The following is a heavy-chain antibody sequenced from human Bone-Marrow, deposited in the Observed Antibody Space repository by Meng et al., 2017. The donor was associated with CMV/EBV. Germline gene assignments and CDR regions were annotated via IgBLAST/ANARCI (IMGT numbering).Heavy chain of an antibody. D-gene: IGHD1-26*01. Sequence: GGSLRLSCAASGFTFSNYPMHWVRQAPGKGLEWVTVISDDGSIIDYADSVKGRFTISRDNSKNTLYLLMNTLRAEDTAVYYCAKGDTSSPLQHWGQGTLVTVSS. CDR2: ISDDGSII. CDR1: GFTFSNYP. V-gene: IGHV3-30-3*01. J-gene: IGHJ4*02. CDR3: AKGDTSSPLQH.